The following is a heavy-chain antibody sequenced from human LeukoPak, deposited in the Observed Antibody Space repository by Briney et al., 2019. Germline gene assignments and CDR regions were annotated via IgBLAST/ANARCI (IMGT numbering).Heavy chain of an antibody. CDR2: IYYSGST. CDR1: GGSISSYY. V-gene: IGHV4-59*01. CDR3: ASKSRVADYGDYDFPYYYYYYMDV. J-gene: IGHJ6*03. Sequence: SETLSLTCTVSGGSISSYYWSWIRQPPGKGLEWIGYIYYSGSTNYNPSLKSRVTISVDTSKNQFSLKLSSVTAADTAVYYCASKSRVADYGDYDFPYYYYYYMDVWGKGTTVTVSS. D-gene: IGHD4-17*01.